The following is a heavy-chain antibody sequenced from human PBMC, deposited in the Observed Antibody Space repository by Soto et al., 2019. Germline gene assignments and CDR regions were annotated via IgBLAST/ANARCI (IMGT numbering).Heavy chain of an antibody. D-gene: IGHD1-26*01. CDR1: GFTFSDYA. V-gene: IGHV3-23*01. J-gene: IGHJ4*02. Sequence: EVQLLESGGGLVQPGGSLRLSCAASGFTFSDYAMSWVRQAPGKGLEWVSAISGGGGSTYYADSVKGRFTISRDNSKNTLDLQMNSLRAEDTAVYYCAKDSSGSYVVDYWGQGTLVTVSS. CDR2: ISGGGGST. CDR3: AKDSSGSYVVDY.